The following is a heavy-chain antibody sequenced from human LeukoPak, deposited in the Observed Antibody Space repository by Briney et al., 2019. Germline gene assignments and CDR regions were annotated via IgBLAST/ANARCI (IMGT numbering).Heavy chain of an antibody. CDR2: IYYSGST. V-gene: IGHV4-59*12. CDR1: GGSISSYY. D-gene: IGHD2-15*01. CDR3: ARGPTGYCSGGSCYSFRRGYYYYMDV. Sequence: PSETLSLTCTVSGGSISSYYWSWIRQPPGKGLEWIGYIYYSGSTNYNPSLKSRVTISVDTSKNQFSLKLSSVTAADTAVYYCARGPTGYCSGGSCYSFRRGYYYYMDVWGKGTTVTVSS. J-gene: IGHJ6*03.